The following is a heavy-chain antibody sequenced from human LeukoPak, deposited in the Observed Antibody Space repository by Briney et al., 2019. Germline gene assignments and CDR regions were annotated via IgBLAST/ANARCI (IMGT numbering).Heavy chain of an antibody. CDR1: GFTFSSYW. CDR3: TRDITLTRGGRSDY. Sequence: GSLRLSCAASGFTFSSYWMYWVRQAPGKGLVWVSRINSDGKTTNYADSVKGRFTISRDNAENTLYLQMNSLRAEDAAVYYCTRDITLTRGGRSDYWGQGTLVTVSA. CDR2: INSDGKTT. D-gene: IGHD3-10*01. V-gene: IGHV3-74*01. J-gene: IGHJ4*02.